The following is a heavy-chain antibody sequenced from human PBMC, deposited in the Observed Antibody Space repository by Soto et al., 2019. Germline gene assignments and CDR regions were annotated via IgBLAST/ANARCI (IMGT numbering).Heavy chain of an antibody. CDR3: AAGDSILFDY. J-gene: IGHJ4*02. CDR1: GYTFTDYY. D-gene: IGHD3-22*01. V-gene: IGHV1-2*02. CDR2: INPKTGGT. Sequence: ASVKVSCKASGYTFTDYYMHWVRQAPGQGLEWMGWINPKTGGTNYAQKFQERVTITRDMSTSTAYMELSSLRSEDTAVYYCAAGDSILFDYWGQGTLVTVSS.